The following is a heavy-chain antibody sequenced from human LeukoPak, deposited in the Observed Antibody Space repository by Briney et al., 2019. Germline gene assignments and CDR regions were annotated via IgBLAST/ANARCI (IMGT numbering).Heavy chain of an antibody. D-gene: IGHD6-13*01. CDR2: ISWNSGSI. Sequence: PGGSLRLSCAASGFTFDDYAMHWVRQAPGKGLEWVSGISWNSGSIGYADSVKGRFTISRDNSKNTLYLQMNSLRAEDTAVYYCVKGSSSSWTEYWGQGTLVTVSS. V-gene: IGHV3-9*01. J-gene: IGHJ4*02. CDR1: GFTFDDYA. CDR3: VKGSSSSWTEY.